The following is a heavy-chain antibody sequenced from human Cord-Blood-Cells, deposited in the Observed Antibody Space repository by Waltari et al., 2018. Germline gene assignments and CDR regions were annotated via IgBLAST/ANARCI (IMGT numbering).Heavy chain of an antibody. D-gene: IGHD1-20*01. CDR2: FDPEDGET. J-gene: IGHJ3*02. V-gene: IGHV1-24*01. CDR3: TVHNWNDVAFDI. Sequence: QVQLVQSGAEVKKPGASVKVSCKVSGYPLTELSMHWVRQAPGKGLEWMGGFDPEDGETIYAQKFQGRVTMTEDTSTDTAYMELSSLRSEDTAVYYCTVHNWNDVAFDIWGQGTMVTVSS. CDR1: GYPLTELS.